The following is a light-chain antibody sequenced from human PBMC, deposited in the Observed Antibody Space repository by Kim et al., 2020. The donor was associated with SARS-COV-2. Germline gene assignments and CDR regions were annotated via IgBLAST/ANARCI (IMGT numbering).Light chain of an antibody. V-gene: IGLV4-69*01. CDR3: QTWGTAVV. CDR1: SEHSSYA. CDR2: INSDGSH. J-gene: IGLJ3*02. Sequence: QPVLTQSPSASASLGASVKLTCSLSSEHSSYAIAWHQQQAEKGPRYLMKINSDGSHYKGDGIPDRFSGSTSGTERYLTISSLQSENEADYYCQTWGTAVVFGRGTQLAVL.